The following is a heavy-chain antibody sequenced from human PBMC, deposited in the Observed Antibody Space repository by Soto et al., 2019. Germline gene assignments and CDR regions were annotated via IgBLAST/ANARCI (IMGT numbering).Heavy chain of an antibody. V-gene: IGHV4-59*01. J-gene: IGHJ4*02. D-gene: IGHD3-22*01. CDR1: GGSISSYY. CDR3: ARSPRRRSGYRN. Sequence: SETLSLTCTVSGGSISSYYWSWIRQPPGKGLEWIGYIYYSGSTNYNPSLKSRVTISVDTSKNQFSLKLSSVTAADTAVYYCARSPRRRSGYRNWGQGTLVTVSS. CDR2: IYYSGST.